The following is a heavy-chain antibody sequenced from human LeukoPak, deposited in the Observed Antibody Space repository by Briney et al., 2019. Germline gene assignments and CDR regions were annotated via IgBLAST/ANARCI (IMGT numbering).Heavy chain of an antibody. D-gene: IGHD1-26*01. CDR1: GFTFSIYG. CDR3: AKDRGRRSYDAVDY. V-gene: IGHV3-33*03. CDR2: IWYDGSNK. J-gene: IGHJ4*02. Sequence: GRSLRLSCAASGFTFSIYGMHWVRQAPGTGLEWVSVIWYDGSNKYYADSVKGRFTISRDNSKNTLYLEMNSLRAEDMAAYYCAKDRGRRSYDAVDYWGQGTQVTVSS.